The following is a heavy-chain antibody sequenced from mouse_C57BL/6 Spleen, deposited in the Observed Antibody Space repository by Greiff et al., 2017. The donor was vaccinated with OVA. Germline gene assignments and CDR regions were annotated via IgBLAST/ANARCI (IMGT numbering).Heavy chain of an antibody. J-gene: IGHJ1*03. CDR3: ARDYGSPHWYFDV. D-gene: IGHD1-1*01. V-gene: IGHV1-64*01. Sequence: QVQLQQPGAELVKPGASVKLSCKASGYTFTSYWMHWVKQRPGQGLEWIGMIHPNSGSTNYNEKFKSKATLTVDKSSSTAYMQLSSLTSEDSAVYYCARDYGSPHWYFDVWGTGTTVTVSS. CDR1: GYTFTSYW. CDR2: IHPNSGST.